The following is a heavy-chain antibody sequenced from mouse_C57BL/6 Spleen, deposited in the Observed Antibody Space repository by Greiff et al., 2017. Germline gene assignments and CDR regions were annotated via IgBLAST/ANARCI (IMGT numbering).Heavy chain of an antibody. D-gene: IGHD2-3*01. Sequence: EVQRVESEGGLVQPGSSMKLSCTASGFTFSDYYMAWVRQVPEKGLEWVANINYDGSSTYYLDSLKSRFIISRDNAKNIQYLQMSSLKSEDTATYYCARGGGYYYFDYWGQGTTLTVSS. J-gene: IGHJ2*01. CDR2: INYDGSST. CDR3: ARGGGYYYFDY. CDR1: GFTFSDYY. V-gene: IGHV5-16*01.